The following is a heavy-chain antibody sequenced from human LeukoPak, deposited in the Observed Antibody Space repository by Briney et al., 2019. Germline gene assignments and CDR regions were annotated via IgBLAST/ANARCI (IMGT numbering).Heavy chain of an antibody. CDR1: GFTFSSYA. V-gene: IGHV3-23*01. J-gene: IGHJ5*02. D-gene: IGHD2-8*01. CDR2: ISGSGGST. Sequence: GGSLRLSCAASGFTFSSYAMSWVRQAPGKGLEWVSAISGSGGSTYYADSVKGQFTISRDNSKNTQYLQMNSLRAEDTAVYYCAKEGGDIVLMVYAPPINGFDPWGQGTLVTVSS. CDR3: AKEGGDIVLMVYAPPINGFDP.